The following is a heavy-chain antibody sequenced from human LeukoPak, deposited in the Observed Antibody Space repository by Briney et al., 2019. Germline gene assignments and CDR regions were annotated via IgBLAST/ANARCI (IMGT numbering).Heavy chain of an antibody. D-gene: IGHD6-6*01. CDR2: ISYDGSNK. V-gene: IGHV3-30-3*01. CDR3: ARGGAPRPDY. CDR1: GFTFSSYA. Sequence: GGSLRLSCAASGFTFSSYAMHWVRQAPGKGLEWVAVISYDGSNKYYADSVKGRFTISRDNSKNTLYLQMNSLRAEDTAVYYCARGGAPRPDYWGQGTLVTVSS. J-gene: IGHJ4*02.